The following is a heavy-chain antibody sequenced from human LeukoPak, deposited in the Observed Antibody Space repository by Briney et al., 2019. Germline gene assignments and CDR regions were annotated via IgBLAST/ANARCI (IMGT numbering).Heavy chain of an antibody. CDR3: AKDFGRSAYDRPFDY. J-gene: IGHJ4*02. CDR2: ISWNSGSI. Sequence: PGRSLRLSCEASGFTFDDYAMHWVRQAPGKGLEWVSGISWNSGSIAYADTVKGRFTISRDNAKNSLYLQMNSLRAEDTALYYCAKDFGRSAYDRPFDYWGQGTLVTVSS. CDR1: GFTFDDYA. V-gene: IGHV3-9*01. D-gene: IGHD5-12*01.